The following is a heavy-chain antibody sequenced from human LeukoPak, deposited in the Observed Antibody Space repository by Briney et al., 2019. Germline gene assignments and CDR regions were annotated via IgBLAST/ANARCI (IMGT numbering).Heavy chain of an antibody. CDR3: ARASDYSNYPYYYYYYGMDV. CDR2: IKQDGSEK. CDR1: GFTVSSNY. D-gene: IGHD4-11*01. Sequence: PGGSLRLSCAASGFTVSSNYMSWVRQAPGKGLEWVANIKQDGSEKYYVDSVKGRFTISRDNAKNSLYLQMNSLRAEDTAVYYCARASDYSNYPYYYYYYGMDVWGQGTTVTVSS. J-gene: IGHJ6*02. V-gene: IGHV3-7*01.